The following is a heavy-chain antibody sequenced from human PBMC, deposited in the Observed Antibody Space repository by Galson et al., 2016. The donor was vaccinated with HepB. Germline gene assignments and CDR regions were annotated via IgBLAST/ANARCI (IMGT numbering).Heavy chain of an antibody. CDR1: GYTFTSYD. Sequence: SVKVSCKASGYTFTSYDINWVRQATGQGLEWMGWMNPDSGNTGYAQKFQGRVTMTRNTSISTAYVQLSSLRSEDTAVYYCAKNDILTGYSAFDYWGQGTLVTVSS. D-gene: IGHD3-9*01. CDR2: MNPDSGNT. CDR3: AKNDILTGYSAFDY. V-gene: IGHV1-8*01. J-gene: IGHJ4*02.